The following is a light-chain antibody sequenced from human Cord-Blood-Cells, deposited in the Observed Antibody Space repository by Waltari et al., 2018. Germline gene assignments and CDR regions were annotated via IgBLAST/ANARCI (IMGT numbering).Light chain of an antibody. CDR1: SSDVGGDNY. CDR3: SSYTTSSTLV. J-gene: IGLJ3*02. CDR2: DVS. V-gene: IGLV2-14*01. Sequence: QSALTQPASVSGSPGQSVTISCTGTSSDVGGDNYVFWYQQHPGKVPKLMIYDVSNRPSGVCYRFSGSKCSNTDTLTISWLQAEDEADYYWSSYTTSSTLVFGGRTKLTVL.